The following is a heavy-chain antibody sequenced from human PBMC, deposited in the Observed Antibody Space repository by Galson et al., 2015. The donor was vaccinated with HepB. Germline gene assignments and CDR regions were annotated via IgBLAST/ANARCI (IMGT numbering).Heavy chain of an antibody. CDR3: ARDRDYPLDY. Sequence: SVKVSCKASGYTFTTNCISWVRQAPGQGLEWMGWINAHSGDTKYAQKLQGRVTMTRDTSTSTVYVELRSLRSDDTAAYYCARDRDYPLDYWGQGSLVTASS. CDR1: GYTFTTNC. CDR2: INAHSGDT. J-gene: IGHJ4*02. D-gene: IGHD4/OR15-4a*01. V-gene: IGHV1-18*04.